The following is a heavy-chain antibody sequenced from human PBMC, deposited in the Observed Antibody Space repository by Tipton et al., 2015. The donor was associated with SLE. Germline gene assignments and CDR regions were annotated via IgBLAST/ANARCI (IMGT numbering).Heavy chain of an antibody. J-gene: IGHJ5*02. D-gene: IGHD3-3*01. CDR3: ARGFSAADFWSGYFVNWFDP. Sequence: TLSLTCTVSGYSISSGYFWGWIRQPPGKGLEWIGSIYHSGSTYYNPSLKSRVTISVDTSKNQFSLKVNSVTAPDTAVYYCARGFSAADFWSGYFVNWFDPWGQGTLVTVSS. CDR1: GYSISSGYF. CDR2: IYHSGST. V-gene: IGHV4-38-2*02.